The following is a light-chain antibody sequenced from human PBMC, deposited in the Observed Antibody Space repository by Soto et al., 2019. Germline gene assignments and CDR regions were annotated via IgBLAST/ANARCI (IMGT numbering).Light chain of an antibody. J-gene: IGLJ2*01. V-gene: IGLV2-14*01. CDR3: SSYTSSSTLVV. CDR1: SSDVGGYNY. Sequence: QSALTQPASVSGSPGQSITISCTGTSSDVGGYNYVSWYQQHPGKAPKLMIYEVSHRPSGVSNRFSGSKSGNTAYLTISGLQAEDEADYYCSSYTSSSTLVVLGGGTKVTVL. CDR2: EVS.